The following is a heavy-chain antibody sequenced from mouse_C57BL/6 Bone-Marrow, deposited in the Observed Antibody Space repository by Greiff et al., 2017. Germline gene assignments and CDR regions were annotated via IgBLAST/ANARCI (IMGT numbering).Heavy chain of an antibody. D-gene: IGHD2-1*01. J-gene: IGHJ4*01. V-gene: IGHV1-15*01. CDR2: IDPETGGT. Sequence: QVQLKQSGAELVRPGASVTLSCKASGYTFTDYEMHWVKQTPVHGLEWIGAIDPETGGTAYNQKFKGKAILTADKSSSTAYMELRILTSEDSAVYYCTRPLYYYYAMDYWGQGTSVTVSS. CDR1: GYTFTDYE. CDR3: TRPLYYYYAMDY.